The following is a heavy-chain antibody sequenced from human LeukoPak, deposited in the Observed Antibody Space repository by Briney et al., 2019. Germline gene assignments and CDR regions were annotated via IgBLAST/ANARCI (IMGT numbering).Heavy chain of an antibody. CDR2: IYYSGST. CDR1: GGSISSNSYY. J-gene: IGHJ4*02. D-gene: IGHD6-13*01. V-gene: IGHV4-39*01. Sequence: SETLSLTCTVSGGSISSNSYYWGWIRLPPGKGLEWIGYIYYSGSTYYNPSLKSRVTISVDTSKNQFSLKLSSVTAADTAVYYCARGSSSSSLIDYWGQGTLVTVSS. CDR3: ARGSSSSSLIDY.